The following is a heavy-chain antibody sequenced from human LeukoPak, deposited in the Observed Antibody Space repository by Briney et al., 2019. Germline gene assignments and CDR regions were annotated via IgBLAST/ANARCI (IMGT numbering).Heavy chain of an antibody. CDR1: GFTFSDYY. CDR2: ISSSGSTI. J-gene: IGHJ4*02. D-gene: IGHD3-22*01. CDR3: ARENYYDSSGYYNDY. Sequence: GGSLRLPCAASGFTFSDYYMSWIRQAPGKGLEWVSYISSSGSTIYYADSVKGRFTISRDNAKNSLYLQMNSLRAEDTAVYYCARENYYDSSGYYNDYWGQGTLVTVSS. V-gene: IGHV3-11*01.